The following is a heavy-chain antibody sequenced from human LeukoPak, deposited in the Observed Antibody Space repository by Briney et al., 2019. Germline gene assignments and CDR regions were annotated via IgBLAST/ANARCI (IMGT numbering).Heavy chain of an antibody. CDR1: DFTLSNHG. V-gene: IGHV3-30*03. J-gene: IGHJ4*02. CDR2: ISFDGRKK. CDR3: ARDAHYYDSSGYHDY. D-gene: IGHD3-22*01. Sequence: GKSLRLSCVVSDFTLSNHGMHWVRQAPGKGLEWVAVISFDGRKKSYADSVKGRFTISRDNSKNTLYLQMNSLRAEDTAVYYCARDAHYYDSSGYHDYWGQGTLVTVSS.